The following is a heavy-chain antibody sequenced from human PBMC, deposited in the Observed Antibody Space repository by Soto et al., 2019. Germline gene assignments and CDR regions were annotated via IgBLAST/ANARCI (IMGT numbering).Heavy chain of an antibody. V-gene: IGHV3-33*01. CDR3: ARVGTMVRGANDAFDI. CDR2: IWYDGSNK. Sequence: QVQLVESGGGVVQPGRSLRLSCAASGFTFSSYGMHWVRQAPGKGLEWVAVIWYDGSNKYYADSVKGRFTISRDNSKNPLYRQMNSLRAEDTAVYYCARVGTMVRGANDAFDIWGQGTMVTVSS. J-gene: IGHJ3*02. D-gene: IGHD3-10*01. CDR1: GFTFSSYG.